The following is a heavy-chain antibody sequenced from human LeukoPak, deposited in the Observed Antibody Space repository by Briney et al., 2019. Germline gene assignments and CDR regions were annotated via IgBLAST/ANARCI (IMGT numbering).Heavy chain of an antibody. D-gene: IGHD4-17*01. CDR3: ARDRPVTRGFHY. J-gene: IGHJ4*02. CDR1: GFTFSSYAM. Sequence: PGGSLRLSCAASGFTFSSYAMSWVRQAPGKGLEWIGEIYLSGSTNYNPSLKSRVTISVDKSKNQFSLKLSSVTAADTAVYYCARDRPVTRGFHYWGQATLATVPS. V-gene: IGHV4-4*02. CDR2: IYLSGST.